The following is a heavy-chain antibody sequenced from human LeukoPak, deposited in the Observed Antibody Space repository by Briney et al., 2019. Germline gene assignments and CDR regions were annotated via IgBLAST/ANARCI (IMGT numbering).Heavy chain of an antibody. D-gene: IGHD2-2*01. Sequence: GGSLRLSCATSGLTFTKAWMTWVRQAPGEGLEWVAFIRNDGSDKYYADSVKGRFTISRDNSKNTVYLQMNSLRAEDTAVYYCAKDFFQLPQAYFDYWGQGSLVTVSS. J-gene: IGHJ4*02. CDR3: AKDFFQLPQAYFDY. V-gene: IGHV3-30*02. CDR2: IRNDGSDK. CDR1: GLTFTKAW.